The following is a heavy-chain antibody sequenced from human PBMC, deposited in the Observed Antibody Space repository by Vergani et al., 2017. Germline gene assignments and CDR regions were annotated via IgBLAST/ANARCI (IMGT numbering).Heavy chain of an antibody. V-gene: IGHV4-59*01. Sequence: QVQLQESGPGLVKPSETLSLTCTVSGGSISSYYWSWIRQPPGKGLEWIGYIYYSGSTNYNPSLKSRVTISADTSKNQFSLKLSSVTAADTAVYYCARIETDYWGQGTLVTVSS. CDR1: GGSISSYY. CDR2: IYYSGST. CDR3: ARIETDY. J-gene: IGHJ4*02.